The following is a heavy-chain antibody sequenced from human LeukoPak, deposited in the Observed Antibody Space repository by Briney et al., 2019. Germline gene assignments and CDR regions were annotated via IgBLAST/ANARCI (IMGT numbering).Heavy chain of an antibody. CDR2: ICYDGSNQ. Sequence: GRSLRLSCAASGFTFRNYGMHWVRQAPGQGLEWVAVICYDGSNQYYADSVKGRFTVSRDNFKNTLYLQMNNLTAGVTSVYYCARDDAGMSHAFDVWSQGTMVTVSS. CDR1: GFTFRNYG. V-gene: IGHV3-33*01. CDR3: ARDDAGMSHAFDV. J-gene: IGHJ3*01. D-gene: IGHD5/OR15-5a*01.